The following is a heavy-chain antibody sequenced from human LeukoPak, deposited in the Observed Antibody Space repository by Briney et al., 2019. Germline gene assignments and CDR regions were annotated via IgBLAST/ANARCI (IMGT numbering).Heavy chain of an antibody. J-gene: IGHJ5*02. CDR3: ARGVATTNWFDP. V-gene: IGHV1-69*04. Sequence: SVKVSCKASGGTFSSYAISWVRQAPGQGLEWMGRIIPIFGIANYAQEFQGRVTITADKSTSTAYMELSSLRSEDTAVYYCARGVATTNWFDPWGQGTLVTVSS. CDR1: GGTFSSYA. CDR2: IIPIFGIA. D-gene: IGHD5-12*01.